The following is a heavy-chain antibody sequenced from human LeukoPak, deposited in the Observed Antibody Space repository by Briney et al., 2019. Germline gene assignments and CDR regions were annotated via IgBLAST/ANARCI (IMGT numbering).Heavy chain of an antibody. D-gene: IGHD3-22*01. V-gene: IGHV1-69*05. CDR1: GGTFRSYA. J-gene: IGHJ4*02. Sequence: GSSVKVSCKASGGTFRSYAISWVRQAPGQGLEWMGRIIPIFGTANYAQKFQGRVTITTDESTSTAYMELSSLRSEDTAVYYCARGEEPNYYDSSGYYYYFDYWGQGTLVTVSS. CDR3: ARGEEPNYYDSSGYYYYFDY. CDR2: IIPIFGTA.